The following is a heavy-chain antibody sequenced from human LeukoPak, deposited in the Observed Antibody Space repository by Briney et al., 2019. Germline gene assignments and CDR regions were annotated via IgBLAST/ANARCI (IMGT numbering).Heavy chain of an antibody. J-gene: IGHJ4*02. V-gene: IGHV3-21*01. D-gene: IGHD3-10*01. Sequence: GGSLRLSCAASGFTFSSYAMSWVRQAPGKGLEWVSSISKSSSYIYYADSVKGRFTISRDNAKNSLYPQMNSLRAEDTAVYYCTRGSQLLWFGELFPPHDFWGQGTLVTVSS. CDR3: TRGSQLLWFGELFPPHDF. CDR2: ISKSSSYI. CDR1: GFTFSSYA.